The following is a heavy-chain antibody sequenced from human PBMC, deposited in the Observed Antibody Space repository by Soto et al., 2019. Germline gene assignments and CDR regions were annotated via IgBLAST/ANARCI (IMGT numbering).Heavy chain of an antibody. V-gene: IGHV3-74*01. CDR2: IKSDGSSI. CDR3: ASLYGSGSSLDY. J-gene: IGHJ4*02. D-gene: IGHD3-10*01. CDR1: GFTFSDYW. Sequence: GGSLRLSCAASGFTFSDYWMHWVRQAPGKGLVWVSRIKSDGSSIYYADSVKGRFTISRDNAKNTLYLQMNSLRAEDTAVYFCASLYGSGSSLDYWGQGTLVTVSS.